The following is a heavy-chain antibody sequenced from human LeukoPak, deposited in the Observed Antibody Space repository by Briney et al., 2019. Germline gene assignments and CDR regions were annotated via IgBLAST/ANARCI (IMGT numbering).Heavy chain of an antibody. J-gene: IGHJ4*02. CDR2: IYYSGST. CDR3: ARHSHLNGCFGY. CDR1: GGSISDYY. Sequence: PSETLSLTCTVSGGSISDYYWNWIRQPPGKGLEWIGYIYYSGSTNYNPSLKSRATISVDTSKNQFSLNLSSVTAADTAVYYCARHSHLNGCFGYWGQGTLVTVSS. V-gene: IGHV4-59*01. D-gene: IGHD4/OR15-4a*01.